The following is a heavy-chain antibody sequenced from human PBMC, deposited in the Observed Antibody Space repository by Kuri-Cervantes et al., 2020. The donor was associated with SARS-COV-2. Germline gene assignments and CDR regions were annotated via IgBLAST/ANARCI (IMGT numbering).Heavy chain of an antibody. V-gene: IGHV4-39*01. CDR1: GGSIDSSSIY. J-gene: IGHJ4*02. CDR3: ETFTVTKKFDN. CDR2: IYYTGTT. Sequence: SETLSLTCTVSGGSIDSSSIYWGWIRQPPGKGLEWIGNIYYTGTTYYNSYLKSRVTISVETSKEQFSLKLSSVTAADTAIYYSETFTVTKKFDNWGQGTLVTVSS. D-gene: IGHD4-17*01.